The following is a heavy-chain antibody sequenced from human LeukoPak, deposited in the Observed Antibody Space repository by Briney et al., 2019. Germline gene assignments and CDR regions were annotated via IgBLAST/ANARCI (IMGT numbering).Heavy chain of an antibody. V-gene: IGHV1-46*01. CDR2: INPSGGST. CDR1: GYTFTSYY. CDR3: ARGWIAAAGTKPFDY. J-gene: IGHJ4*02. Sequence: GESLKISCKGSGYTFTSYYMHWVRQAPGQGLEWMGIINPSGGSTSYAQKFQGRVTMTRDMSTSTVYMELSSLRSEDTAVYYCARGWIAAAGTKPFDYWGQGTLVTVSS. D-gene: IGHD6-13*01.